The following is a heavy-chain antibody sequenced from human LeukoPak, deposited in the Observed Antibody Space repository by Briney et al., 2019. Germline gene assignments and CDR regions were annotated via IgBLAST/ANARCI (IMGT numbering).Heavy chain of an antibody. J-gene: IGHJ3*02. CDR3: ASRITMVRGANDAFDI. CDR2: IIPIFGTA. V-gene: IGHV1-69*13. D-gene: IGHD3-10*01. Sequence: SVKVSCKASGGTFSSYAISWVRQAPGQGLEWMGGIIPIFGTANYAQKFQGRVTITAVESTSTAYMELSSLRSEDTAVYYCASRITMVRGANDAFDIWGQGTMVTVSS. CDR1: GGTFSSYA.